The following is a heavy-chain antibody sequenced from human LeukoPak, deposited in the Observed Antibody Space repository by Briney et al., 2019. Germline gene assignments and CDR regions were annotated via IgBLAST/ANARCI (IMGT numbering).Heavy chain of an antibody. V-gene: IGHV1-46*01. CDR2: INPSGGST. CDR1: GYTFTSYY. J-gene: IGHJ3*02. Sequence: ASVTVSCKASGYTFTSYYMHWVRQAPGQGLEWMGIINPSGGSTSYAQKFQGRVTMTRDTSTSTVYMELSSLRSEDTAVYYCARVLEQWLDYDAFDIWGQGTMVTVSS. CDR3: ARVLEQWLDYDAFDI. D-gene: IGHD6-19*01.